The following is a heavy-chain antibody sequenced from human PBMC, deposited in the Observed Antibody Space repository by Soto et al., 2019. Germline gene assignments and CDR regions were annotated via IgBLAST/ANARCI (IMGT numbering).Heavy chain of an antibody. CDR1: GFTFGSYA. J-gene: IGHJ6*03. Sequence: GGSLRLSCAASGFTFGSYAMNGLRQAPGRGLECVSFISGSGRTTYYADSVKGRFTVSRDNSKNTLYLQMNSLRAEDTALYYCAKFRGPSYSYYSMDVWGKGTTVTVSS. V-gene: IGHV3-23*01. CDR2: ISGSGRTT. D-gene: IGHD3-16*01. CDR3: AKFRGPSYSYYSMDV.